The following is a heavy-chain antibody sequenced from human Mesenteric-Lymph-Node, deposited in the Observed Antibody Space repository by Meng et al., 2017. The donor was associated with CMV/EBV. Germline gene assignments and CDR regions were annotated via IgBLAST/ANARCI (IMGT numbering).Heavy chain of an antibody. D-gene: IGHD2-21*01. Sequence: GGSLRLSCVAYGFSEYVMHWVRQAPGKGLEWVALISYDGSKKYYADSVAGRFTISRDNSKNTLNLQMNSLTIEDTAVYYCARDGYCGGDCYNYNWFDPWGQGTLVTVSS. CDR1: GFSEYV. CDR3: ARDGYCGGDCYNYNWFDP. V-gene: IGHV3-30-3*01. J-gene: IGHJ5*02. CDR2: ISYDGSKK.